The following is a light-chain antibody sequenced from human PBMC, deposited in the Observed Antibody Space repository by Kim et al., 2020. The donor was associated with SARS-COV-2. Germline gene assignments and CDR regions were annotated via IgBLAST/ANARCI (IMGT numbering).Light chain of an antibody. Sequence: SPGERATLSCRASQSVSSYLAWYQQQPGQAPRLLIYDASNRATGIPARFSGSGSGTDFTLTISSLEPEDFAVYYCQQRSTGRVITFGQGTRLEIK. J-gene: IGKJ5*01. CDR2: DAS. V-gene: IGKV3-11*01. CDR1: QSVSSY. CDR3: QQRSTGRVIT.